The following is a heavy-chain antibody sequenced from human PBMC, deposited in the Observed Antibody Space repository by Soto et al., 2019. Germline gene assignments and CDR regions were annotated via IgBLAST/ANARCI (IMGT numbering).Heavy chain of an antibody. Sequence: KTSETLSLTCTVSGGSISSGGYYWSWIRQHPGKGLEWIGYIYYSGSTYYNPSLKSRVTISVDTSKNQFSLKLSSVTAADTAVYYCATASMVYARIWGQGTLVTVSS. V-gene: IGHV4-31*03. CDR3: ATASMVYARI. J-gene: IGHJ4*02. D-gene: IGHD2-8*01. CDR2: IYYSGST. CDR1: GGSISSGGYY.